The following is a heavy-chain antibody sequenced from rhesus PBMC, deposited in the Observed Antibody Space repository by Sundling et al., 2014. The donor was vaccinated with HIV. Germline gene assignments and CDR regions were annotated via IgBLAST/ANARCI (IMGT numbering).Heavy chain of an antibody. CDR2: IYSSSGNT. J-gene: IGHJ4*01. V-gene: IGHV4-76*01. CDR1: GGSISGGYG. CDR3: ARVGYNIWTGYYFDY. Sequence: QVQLQESGPGLLKPSETLSLTCAVSGGSISGGYGWGWIRQPPGKGLEWIGSIYSSSGNTYYNPSLKSRVTISTDTSKNQFSLKLSSVTAADTAVYYCARVGYNIWTGYYFDYWGQGVLVTVSS. D-gene: IGHD3-3*01.